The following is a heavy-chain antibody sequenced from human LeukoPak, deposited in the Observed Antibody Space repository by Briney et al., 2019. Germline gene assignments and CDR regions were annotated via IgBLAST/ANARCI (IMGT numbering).Heavy chain of an antibody. D-gene: IGHD3-3*01. CDR1: GFTFSSYS. CDR3: ARVQTRYYDFWSGYYPPIDFDY. Sequence: GGSLRLSCAASGFTFSSYSMNWVRQAPGKGLEWVSYISSSSSTIYYADSVKGRFAISRDNAKNSLYLQMNSLRAEDTAVYYCARVQTRYYDFWSGYYPPIDFDYWGQGTLVTVSS. CDR2: ISSSSSTI. J-gene: IGHJ4*02. V-gene: IGHV3-48*01.